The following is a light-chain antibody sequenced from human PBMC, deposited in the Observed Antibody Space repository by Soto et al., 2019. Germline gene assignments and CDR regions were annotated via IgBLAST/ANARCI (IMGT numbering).Light chain of an antibody. CDR2: NNN. V-gene: IGLV1-44*01. J-gene: IGLJ1*01. Sequence: QSVLAQPPSTSGTPGQRVTISCSGSRSNIGSNTVSWCQQLPGTAPKPLIYNNNQRPSGVPDRFSGSKSGTSASLAISGLQSEDEADYYCAAWDDSLIGYVFGTGTKVTVL. CDR3: AAWDDSLIGYV. CDR1: RSNIGSNT.